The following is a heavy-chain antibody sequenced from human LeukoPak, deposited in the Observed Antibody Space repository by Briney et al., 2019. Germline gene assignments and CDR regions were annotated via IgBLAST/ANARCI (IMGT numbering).Heavy chain of an antibody. CDR1: GGSISSGGYS. Sequence: SETLSLTCAVSGGSISSGGYSWSWIRQPPGKGLEWIGYIYYSGSTYYNPSLKSRVTISVDTSKNQFSLKLSSVTAADTAVYYCARGAGWLQFADAFDIWGQGTMVTVSS. CDR3: ARGAGWLQFADAFDI. CDR2: IYYSGST. D-gene: IGHD5-24*01. J-gene: IGHJ3*02. V-gene: IGHV4-30-4*07.